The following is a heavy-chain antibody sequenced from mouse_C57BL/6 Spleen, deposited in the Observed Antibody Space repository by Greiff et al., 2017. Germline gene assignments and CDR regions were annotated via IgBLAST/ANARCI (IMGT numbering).Heavy chain of an antibody. CDR1: GYTFTNYW. V-gene: IGHV1-63*01. CDR3: ARGRGHYAMDY. J-gene: IGHJ4*01. Sequence: QVQLQQSGAELVRPGTSVKLSCKASGYTFTNYWIGWAKQRPGHGLEWIGDIYPGGGYTNYNEKFKGKATLTADKSSSTAYMQFSSLTSEDSAIYYCARGRGHYAMDYWGQGTSVTVSS. CDR2: IYPGGGYT.